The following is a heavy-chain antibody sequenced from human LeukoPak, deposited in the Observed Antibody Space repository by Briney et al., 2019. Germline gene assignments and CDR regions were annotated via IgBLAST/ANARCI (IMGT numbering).Heavy chain of an antibody. Sequence: GGYLRLSCAASGFTVSSNYMSWVRQAPGKGLEWVSVIYSGGSTYYADSVKGRFTISRDNSKNTLYLQMNSLRAEDTAVYYCARGPYDSSGYSDWGQGTLVTVSS. J-gene: IGHJ4*02. V-gene: IGHV3-53*01. CDR1: GFTVSSNY. D-gene: IGHD3-22*01. CDR3: ARGPYDSSGYSD. CDR2: IYSGGST.